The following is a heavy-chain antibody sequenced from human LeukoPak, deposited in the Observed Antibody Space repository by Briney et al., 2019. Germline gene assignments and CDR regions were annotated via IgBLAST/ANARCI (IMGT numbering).Heavy chain of an antibody. J-gene: IGHJ4*02. CDR1: GYTFTSYD. D-gene: IGHD3-3*01. V-gene: IGHV1-18*01. CDR3: ARVPYDFWSGYPDY. Sequence: ASVKVSCKASGYTFTSYDINWVRKATGQGLEWMGWISAYNGNTNYAQKLQGRVTMTTDTSTSTAYMELRSLRSDDTAVYYCARVPYDFWSGYPDYWGQGTLVTVSS. CDR2: ISAYNGNT.